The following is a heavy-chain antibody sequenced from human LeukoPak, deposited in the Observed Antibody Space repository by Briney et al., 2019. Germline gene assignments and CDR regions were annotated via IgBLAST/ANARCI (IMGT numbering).Heavy chain of an antibody. CDR1: GYSVGRGYY. CDR3: ARSGVYYASGSGYIDY. J-gene: IGHJ4*02. V-gene: IGHV4-38-2*01. Sequence: SQRMSLTCAFAGYSVGRGYYWDWIGQRTRKGLEWIESIYHSGSTYYNPSLKSRVTISVDTSKNQFSLNLSSVTAADTAMYYCARSGVYYASGSGYIDYWGQGTLVTVSS. D-gene: IGHD3-10*01. CDR2: IYHSGST.